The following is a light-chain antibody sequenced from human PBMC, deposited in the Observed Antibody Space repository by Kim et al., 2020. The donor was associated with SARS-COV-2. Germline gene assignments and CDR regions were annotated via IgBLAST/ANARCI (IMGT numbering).Light chain of an antibody. CDR1: NGNYNNA. Sequence: ASAKVHCHLSNGNYNNAIAWHQQQPGRGPRYLMKVNSNGSHRKGDGIPARFSGSSSGAERYLTISSRQSDDEADYYCQTWGPGIRVFGGGIKVTVL. V-gene: IGLV4-69*01. CDR2: VNSNGSH. J-gene: IGLJ3*02. CDR3: QTWGPGIRV.